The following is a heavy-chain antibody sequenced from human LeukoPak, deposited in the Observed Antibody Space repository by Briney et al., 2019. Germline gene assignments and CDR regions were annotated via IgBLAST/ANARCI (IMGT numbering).Heavy chain of an antibody. V-gene: IGHV3-53*04. CDR3: ARGVAATPMWDY. Sequence: GGSRGPSCAASGFTVIRNYMSWVSQPPGRGLEWVSVIYSGGSTYYADSVKGRFTISRHNSKNTLYLQMNSLRAEDTAVYYCARGVAATPMWDYWGQGTLVTVSS. CDR1: GFTVIRNY. CDR2: IYSGGST. D-gene: IGHD2-15*01. J-gene: IGHJ4*02.